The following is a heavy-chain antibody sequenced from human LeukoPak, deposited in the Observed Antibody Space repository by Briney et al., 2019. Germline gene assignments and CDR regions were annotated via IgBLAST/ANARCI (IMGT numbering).Heavy chain of an antibody. CDR1: GGSISSSSYY. D-gene: IGHD3-22*01. J-gene: IGHJ4*02. Sequence: SSETLSLTCTVSGGSISSSSYYWGWIRQPPGKGLEWIGSIYYSGSTYYNPSLKSRVTISVDTSKNQFSLKLSSVTAADTAVYYCARWDDSSGYYTPRNFDYWGQGTLVTVSS. CDR3: ARWDDSSGYYTPRNFDY. CDR2: IYYSGST. V-gene: IGHV4-39*07.